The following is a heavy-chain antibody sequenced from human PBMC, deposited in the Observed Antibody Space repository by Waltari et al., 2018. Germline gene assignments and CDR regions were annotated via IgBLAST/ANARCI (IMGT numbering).Heavy chain of an antibody. CDR1: GFNFSNYA. J-gene: IGHJ4*02. Sequence: QVQLAESGGGVVQPGGSLRLSCSTSGFNFSNYALHWVRQAPGKGLEWVSLRSYDGRGRWYAGSVRGRFTISRDNAKNTLYLLLSSLRAEDTAIYYCARDPAHNSGGVGTFDYWGQGTLVTVSS. CDR3: ARDPAHNSGGVGTFDY. D-gene: IGHD2-21*02. CDR2: RSYDGRGR. V-gene: IGHV3-30*07.